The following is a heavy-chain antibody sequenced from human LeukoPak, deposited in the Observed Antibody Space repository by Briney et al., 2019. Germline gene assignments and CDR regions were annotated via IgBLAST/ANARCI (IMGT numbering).Heavy chain of an antibody. CDR1: GFTVSSNY. CDR3: ARDNLGETPFQIYYYGMDV. CDR2: ISSSSSTK. D-gene: IGHD3-16*01. Sequence: GGSLRLSCAASGFTVSSNYMNWVRQAPGKGLEWVSYISSSSSTKYYADSVKGRFTISRDNAQNSLYLQMNSLRAEDTAVYYCARDNLGETPFQIYYYGMDVWGQGTTVTVSS. V-gene: IGHV3-48*04. J-gene: IGHJ6*02.